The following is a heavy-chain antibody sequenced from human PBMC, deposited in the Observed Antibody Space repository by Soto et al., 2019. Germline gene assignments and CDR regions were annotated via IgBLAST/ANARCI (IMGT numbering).Heavy chain of an antibody. CDR3: ARGHLAVVPVASWFYYMDV. J-gene: IGHJ6*03. V-gene: IGHV1-3*01. CDR2: INAGNGNT. Sequence: QVQLVQSGAEVEKPGASVKVSCKASGYTFTNYAVHWVRQAPGQRLEWMVWINAGNGNTRFSQNLQGRVTITRDTSARTVYMELSSLRSEDTAVYYCARGHLAVVPVASWFYYMDVWGKGTTVTVSS. CDR1: GYTFTNYA. D-gene: IGHD2-2*01.